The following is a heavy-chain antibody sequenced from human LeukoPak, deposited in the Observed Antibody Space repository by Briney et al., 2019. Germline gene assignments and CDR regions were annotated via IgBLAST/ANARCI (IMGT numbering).Heavy chain of an antibody. Sequence: GGSLRLSCAASGFTFSSYWMHWVRQAPGKGLVWVSRINGDGSTTNYADSVRGRFTISRDNAKNSLYLQMNSLRVEDTAVYYCARDPRTVRIWGQGTLVTVSS. CDR2: INGDGSTT. CDR1: GFTFSSYW. V-gene: IGHV3-74*01. D-gene: IGHD1-1*01. CDR3: ARDPRTVRI. J-gene: IGHJ4*02.